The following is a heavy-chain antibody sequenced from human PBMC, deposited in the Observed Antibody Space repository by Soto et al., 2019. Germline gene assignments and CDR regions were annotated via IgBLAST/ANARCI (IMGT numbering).Heavy chain of an antibody. CDR2: ITRKVYAGRP. D-gene: IGHD3-16*01. CDR1: GFIFGDYA. CDR3: ARDGGGGFWPGLDF. Sequence: GGSLRLSCTASGFIFGDYALSWVRQAPGKGLEWVGFITRKVYAGRPETAPSVKDRFVISRDDSKSIAYLEMNSLKIEDTGVYYCARDGGGGFWPGLDFWGQGIQLTGSS. V-gene: IGHV3-49*04. J-gene: IGHJ4*02.